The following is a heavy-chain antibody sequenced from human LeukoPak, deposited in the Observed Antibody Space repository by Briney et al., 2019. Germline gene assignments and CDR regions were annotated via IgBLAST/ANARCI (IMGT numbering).Heavy chain of an antibody. Sequence: SETLSLTCTVSGGSISGSTYYWGWVRQPPGKGLEWIGSIYYSGSTYYNPSLKSRVTISVDTSKNQFSLKLSSVTAADTAVYFCTLRNYWGQGSLVTVSS. CDR1: GGSISGSTYY. V-gene: IGHV4-39*01. CDR3: TLRNY. J-gene: IGHJ4*02. CDR2: IYYSGST.